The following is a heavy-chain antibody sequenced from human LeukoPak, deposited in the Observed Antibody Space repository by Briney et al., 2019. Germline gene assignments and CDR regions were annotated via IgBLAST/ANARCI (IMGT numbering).Heavy chain of an antibody. V-gene: IGHV1-18*01. CDR3: ARGRGSGSRWEAFDI. Sequence: GASVKVSCKASGYSLTSYGISWVRQAPGQGLEWMGWIGAYNGNTNYAQKVQDRVTMTTDTSTSTAYMELRSLRSDDTAVYYCARGRGSGSRWEAFDIWGQGTMVTVSS. CDR2: IGAYNGNT. D-gene: IGHD3-22*01. J-gene: IGHJ3*02. CDR1: GYSLTSYG.